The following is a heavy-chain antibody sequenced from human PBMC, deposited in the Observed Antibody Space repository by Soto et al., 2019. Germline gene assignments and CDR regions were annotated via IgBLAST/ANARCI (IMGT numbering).Heavy chain of an antibody. D-gene: IGHD6-19*01. CDR2: IYYSGST. CDR3: ARRIAVAASDAFDI. CDR1: GGSINSGDYH. Sequence: SETLSLTCTVSGGSINSGDYHWSWIRQSPGKGLEWIGAIYYSGSTYYNPSLKSRIRISVDTSKNQFSLKVNSVTAADTAVYYCARRIAVAASDAFDIWGQGTMVTVSS. J-gene: IGHJ3*02. V-gene: IGHV4-30-4*01.